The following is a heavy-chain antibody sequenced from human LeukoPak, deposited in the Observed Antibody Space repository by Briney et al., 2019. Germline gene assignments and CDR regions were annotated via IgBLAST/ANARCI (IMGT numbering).Heavy chain of an antibody. CDR2: IHASGST. J-gene: IGHJ4*02. Sequence: SETLSLTCTVSGGSITSYYWTYIRQPAGKGLEWIGRIHASGSTNYNPSLESRVTMSVDTSKNQFSQNLSSVTAADTAMYYCAREFSGTSIAARVFDSWGQGTLVTVSS. CDR3: AREFSGTSIAARVFDS. V-gene: IGHV4-4*07. D-gene: IGHD6-6*01. CDR1: GGSITSYY.